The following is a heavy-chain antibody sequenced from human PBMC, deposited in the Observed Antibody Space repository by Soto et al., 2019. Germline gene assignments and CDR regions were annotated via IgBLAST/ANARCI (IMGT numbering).Heavy chain of an antibody. CDR2: ITDSGGST. CDR1: GFTFTNVA. D-gene: IGHD1-1*01. CDR3: AKLYWNPRYFDY. V-gene: IGHV3-23*01. J-gene: IGHJ4*02. Sequence: WGSLRLSCAASGFTFTNVAMTWVRQAPGKGLEWVSTITDSGGSTDYADSVKGRFTISRDNSKSTLYLQMNNLRADDTAVYYCAKLYWNPRYFDYWGQGARVTGSS.